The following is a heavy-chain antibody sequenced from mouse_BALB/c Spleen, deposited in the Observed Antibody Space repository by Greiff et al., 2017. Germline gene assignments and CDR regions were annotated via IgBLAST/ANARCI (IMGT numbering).Heavy chain of an antibody. Sequence: QVQLQQSGPELVRPGVSVKISCKGSGYTFTDYAMHWVKQSHAKSLEWIGVISTYYGNTNYNQKFKGKATMTVDKSSSTAYMELARLTSEDSAIYYCAREGGITTVVPYYFDYWGQGTTLTVSS. CDR1: GYTFTDYA. J-gene: IGHJ2*01. CDR3: AREGGITTVVPYYFDY. CDR2: ISTYYGNT. D-gene: IGHD1-1*01. V-gene: IGHV1-67*01.